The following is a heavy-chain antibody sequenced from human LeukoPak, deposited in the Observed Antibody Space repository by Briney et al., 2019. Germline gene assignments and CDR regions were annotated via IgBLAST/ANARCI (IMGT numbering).Heavy chain of an antibody. CDR3: ARMTYYDFWSGYYTPFSFDY. Sequence: SETLSLTCAVYGGSFSGYYWSWIRQPPGKGLEWIGEINHSGSANYNPSLKSRVTISVDTSKNQFSLKLSSVTAAGTAVYYCARMTYYDFWSGYYTPFSFDYWGQGTLVTVSS. CDR1: GGSFSGYY. J-gene: IGHJ4*02. D-gene: IGHD3-3*01. CDR2: INHSGSA. V-gene: IGHV4-34*01.